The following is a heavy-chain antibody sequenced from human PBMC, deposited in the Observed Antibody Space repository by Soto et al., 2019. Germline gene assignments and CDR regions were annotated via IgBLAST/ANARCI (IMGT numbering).Heavy chain of an antibody. Sequence: SQTLSLTCAISVDSVSSNGAAWNWIRQSPSRGLEWLGRTYYRSRWYSDYAPSVKSRITVNPDTSQNQFSLQLNSETPEATAIYYWARDHPGVHSAFDFWGQGTLVTVSS. CDR1: VDSVSSNGAA. CDR3: ARDHPGVHSAFDF. J-gene: IGHJ4*02. V-gene: IGHV6-1*01. D-gene: IGHD4-4*01. CDR2: TYYRSRWYS.